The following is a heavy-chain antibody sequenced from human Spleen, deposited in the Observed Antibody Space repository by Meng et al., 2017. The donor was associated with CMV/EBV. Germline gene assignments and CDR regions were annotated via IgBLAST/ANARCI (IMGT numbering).Heavy chain of an antibody. Sequence: GESLKISCAASGFTFSSYAMSWVRQRVGKGLEWVSVIYSGGSTYYADSVKGRFTISRDNSKNTLYLQMNSLRAEDTAVYYCARGAGDFWSGYRLDYWGQGTLVTVSS. V-gene: IGHV3-53*01. CDR1: GFTFSSYA. CDR3: ARGAGDFWSGYRLDY. CDR2: IYSGGST. J-gene: IGHJ4*02. D-gene: IGHD3-3*01.